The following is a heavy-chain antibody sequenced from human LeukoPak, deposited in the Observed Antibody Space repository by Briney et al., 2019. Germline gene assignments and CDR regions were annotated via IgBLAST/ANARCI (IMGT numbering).Heavy chain of an antibody. CDR1: GGSISSYY. J-gene: IGHJ4*02. Sequence: SETLSLTCTVSGGSISSYYWSWIRQPAGKGLEWIGRIYTSGSTNYNPSLKSRVTMSVDTSKNQFSLKLSSVTAADTAVYYCARDLVTMVRGAMRDYWGQGTLVTVSS. CDR3: ARDLVTMVRGAMRDY. V-gene: IGHV4-4*07. CDR2: IYTSGST. D-gene: IGHD3-10*01.